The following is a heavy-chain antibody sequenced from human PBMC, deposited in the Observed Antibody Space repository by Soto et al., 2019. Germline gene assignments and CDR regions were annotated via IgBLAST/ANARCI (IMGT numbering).Heavy chain of an antibody. CDR1: GGSISSGGYS. J-gene: IGHJ4*02. CDR3: ARAEGGIFDY. Sequence: QLQLQESGSGLVKPSQTLSLTCAVSGGSISSGGYSWSWIRQPPGKGLEWIGYIYHGESTHYNPYRKSRVTISADRSKNQFSLKLSSVTAADTAVYYCARAEGGIFDYWGQGTLVTVSS. CDR2: IYHGEST. V-gene: IGHV4-30-2*01.